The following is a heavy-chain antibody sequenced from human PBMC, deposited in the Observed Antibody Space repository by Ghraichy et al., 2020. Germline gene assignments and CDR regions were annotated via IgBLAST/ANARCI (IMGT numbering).Heavy chain of an antibody. CDR3: ARGRGSGYPSYWYFDL. D-gene: IGHD3-22*01. CDR2: MNPNSGNT. CDR1: GYTFTSYD. Sequence: ASVKVSCKASGYTFTSYDINWVRQATGQGLEWMGWMNPNSGNTGYAQKFQGRVTMTRNTSISTAYMELSSLRSEDTAVYYCARGRGSGYPSYWYFDLWGRGTLVTVSS. J-gene: IGHJ2*01. V-gene: IGHV1-8*01.